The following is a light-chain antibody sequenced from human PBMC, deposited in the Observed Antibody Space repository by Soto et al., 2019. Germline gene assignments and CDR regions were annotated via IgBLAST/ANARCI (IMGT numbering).Light chain of an antibody. CDR2: GAS. J-gene: IGKJ2*01. V-gene: IGKV3-15*01. CDR3: QQYSIWPYT. CDR1: QSIRSN. Sequence: EIVMTQSPATLSVSPGERATLSCRASQSIRSNLAWYQQKPAQAPRLLIYGASTRATGIPARFSGSGSGTEFTLTISSLQSEDFAVYYCQQYSIWPYTFGQGTKLEIK.